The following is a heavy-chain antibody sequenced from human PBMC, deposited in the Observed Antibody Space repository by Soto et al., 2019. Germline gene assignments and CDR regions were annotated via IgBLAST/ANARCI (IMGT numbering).Heavy chain of an antibody. CDR2: ISSDGGSS. CDR3: VKGLYDILTGYYDS. D-gene: IGHD3-9*01. J-gene: IGHJ4*02. CDR1: GFTFSRYA. V-gene: IGHV3-64D*06. Sequence: GGSLRLSCSGSGFTFSRYAIHWVRQAPGKGLEYVSAISSDGGSSYYADSVKGRFTISRDNSKNTLYLQMSSLRVEDTAVYYCVKGLYDILTGYYDSWGQGALVTVS.